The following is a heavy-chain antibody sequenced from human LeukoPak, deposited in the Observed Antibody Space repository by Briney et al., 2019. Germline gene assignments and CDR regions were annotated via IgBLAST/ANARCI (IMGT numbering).Heavy chain of an antibody. CDR2: IWYDGSNK. CDR1: GFTFSGYA. V-gene: IGHV3-33*01. D-gene: IGHD2-15*01. J-gene: IGHJ4*02. CDR3: ARAGYCSGGSCYGVDY. Sequence: PGRSLILSCTASGFTFSGYAMTWVRQAPGKGLEWVAVIWYDGSNKYYADSVKGRFTISRDNSKNTLYLQMNSLRAEDTAVYYCARAGYCSGGSCYGVDYWGQGTLVTVSS.